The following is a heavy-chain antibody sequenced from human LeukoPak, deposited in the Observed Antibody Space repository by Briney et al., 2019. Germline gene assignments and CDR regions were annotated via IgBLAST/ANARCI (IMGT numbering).Heavy chain of an antibody. Sequence: GGSLRLSCAASGFTFSSYSMNWVRQAPGKGLEWVSSISSSSSYIYYADSVKGRFTISRDNAKNSLYLQMNSLRAEDTAVYYCARIYDSSGYYFYYYYYGMDVWGQGTTVTVSS. V-gene: IGHV3-21*01. CDR2: ISSSSSYI. CDR1: GFTFSSYS. J-gene: IGHJ6*02. D-gene: IGHD3-22*01. CDR3: ARIYDSSGYYFYYYYYGMDV.